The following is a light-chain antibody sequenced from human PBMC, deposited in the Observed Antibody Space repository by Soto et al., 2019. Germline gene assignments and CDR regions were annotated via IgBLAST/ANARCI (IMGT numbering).Light chain of an antibody. V-gene: IGLV1-44*01. J-gene: IGLJ1*01. Sequence: QSALTQPPSLSATPGQRVNISCSGSFSNIGDNAVNWYQQLPGAAPKLLIYLNDQRPSGVPDRFSGSKSGTSAFLAISGLQSEDEADYYCAAWDDSLNALFGTGTKGTVL. CDR1: FSNIGDNA. CDR3: AAWDDSLNAL. CDR2: LND.